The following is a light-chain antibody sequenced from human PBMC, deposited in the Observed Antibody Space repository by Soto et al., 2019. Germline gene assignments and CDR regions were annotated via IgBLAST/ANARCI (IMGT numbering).Light chain of an antibody. CDR1: QSLLHSNGYNY. V-gene: IGKV2-28*01. J-gene: IGKJ1*01. CDR2: LGS. CDR3: MQALQTPRT. Sequence: DIVMTQSPLSLPVTPGEPASISCRSSQSLLHSNGYNYLDWYLQKPGQSPQLLIYLGSNRASGVPDRFSGSGSGTDFTLKISRVEAADVGVYYCMQALQTPRTFGKGTKVEIK.